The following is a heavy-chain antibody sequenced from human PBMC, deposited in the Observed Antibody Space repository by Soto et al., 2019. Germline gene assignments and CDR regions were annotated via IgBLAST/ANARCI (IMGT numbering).Heavy chain of an antibody. V-gene: IGHV3-21*01. CDR1: GFAFSSYS. CDR2: ISSSSSYI. CDR3: ARDNGDIVVVGYYFDY. Sequence: EVQLVESGGGLVKPGGSLRLSCAASGFAFSSYSMNWVRQAPGKGLEWVSSISSSSSYIYYADSVKGRFTISRDNAKNSLYLEMNSLRAEDTAVYYCARDNGDIVVVGYYFDYWGQGTLVTVSS. D-gene: IGHD2-2*01. J-gene: IGHJ4*02.